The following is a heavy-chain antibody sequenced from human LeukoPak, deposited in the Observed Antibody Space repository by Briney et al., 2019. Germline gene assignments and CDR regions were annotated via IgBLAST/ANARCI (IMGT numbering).Heavy chain of an antibody. CDR2: ISGSGGST. J-gene: IGHJ6*03. Sequence: GGSLRLSCAASGFTFSSYAMSWVRQAPGKGLEWFSAISGSGGSTYYADSVKGRFTISRDNSKNTLYLQMNSLRAEDTAVYYCAKGHYDFWSGYYGHYMDVWGKGTTVTVSS. V-gene: IGHV3-23*01. CDR3: AKGHYDFWSGYYGHYMDV. CDR1: GFTFSSYA. D-gene: IGHD3-3*01.